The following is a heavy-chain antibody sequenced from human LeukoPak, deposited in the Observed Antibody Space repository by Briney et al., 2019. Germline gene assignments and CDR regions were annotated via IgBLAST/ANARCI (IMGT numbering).Heavy chain of an antibody. D-gene: IGHD3-16*01. CDR2: INPDSGGT. CDR3: ARDMGQYNWFDP. CDR1: GYTFTSYA. Sequence: ASVKVSCNASGYTFTSYAMNWVRQAPGQGLEWMGWINPDSGGTNYGQNFQGRVTMTRDTAINTAYMELSRLRSDDTAVYYCARDMGQYNWFDPWGQGTLVTVSS. J-gene: IGHJ5*02. V-gene: IGHV1-2*02.